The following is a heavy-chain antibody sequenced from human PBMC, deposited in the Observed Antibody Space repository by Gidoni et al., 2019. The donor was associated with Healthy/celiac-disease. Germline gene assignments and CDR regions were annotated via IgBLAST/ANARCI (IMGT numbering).Heavy chain of an antibody. V-gene: IGHV4-59*01. CDR3: AREGGITMIVPGAFDI. CDR1: GCSISSYY. Sequence: QVQLQESGPGLVKPSETLSLTCTVSGCSISSYYWSWIRQPPGKGLEWIGYIYYSGSTNYNPSLKSRVTISVDTSKNQFSLKLSSVTAADTAVYYCAREGGITMIVPGAFDIWGQGTMVTVSS. CDR2: IYYSGST. D-gene: IGHD3-22*01. J-gene: IGHJ3*02.